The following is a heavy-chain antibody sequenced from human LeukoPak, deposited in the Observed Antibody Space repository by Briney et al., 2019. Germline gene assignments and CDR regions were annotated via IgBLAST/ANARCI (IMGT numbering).Heavy chain of an antibody. J-gene: IGHJ3*02. CDR1: GGSFSGYY. CDR2: INHSGST. V-gene: IGHV4-34*01. CDR3: ASATLYYDYVWGPTRDAFDI. Sequence: SETLSLTCAVYGGSFSGYYWSWIRQPPGKGLEWIGEINHSGSTNYNPSLKSRVTISVDTSKNQFSLKLSSVTAADTAVYYCASATLYYDYVWGPTRDAFDIWGQGTTVTVSS. D-gene: IGHD3-16*01.